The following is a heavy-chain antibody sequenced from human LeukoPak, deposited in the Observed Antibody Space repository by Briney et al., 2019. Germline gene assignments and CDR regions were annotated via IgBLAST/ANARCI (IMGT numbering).Heavy chain of an antibody. CDR1: GFTLRSVW. CDR3: ARGFGTVS. J-gene: IGHJ5*02. V-gene: IGHV3-7*04. Sequence: GGSLRLSCAASGFTLRSVWMNWVRQAAGQGLEWVANIKEDGSKTHYVDAVNGRFTISRDNAKNSLDLQMNSLRVEVTALDSGARGFGTVSWGQGTLVTVSS. CDR2: IKEDGSKT. D-gene: IGHD3/OR15-3a*01.